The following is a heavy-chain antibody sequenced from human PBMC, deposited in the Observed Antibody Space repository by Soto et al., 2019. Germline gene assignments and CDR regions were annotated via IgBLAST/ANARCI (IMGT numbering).Heavy chain of an antibody. CDR1: GGTFSSYA. J-gene: IGHJ4*02. D-gene: IGHD6-13*01. V-gene: IGHV1-69*13. CDR3: ARDVKSSSWPYYFDY. CDR2: IIPIFGTA. Sequence: GASVKVSCKASGGTFSSYAISWVRQAPGQGLEWMGGIIPIFGTANYAQKFQGRVTITADESTSTAYMELSSLRSEDTAVYYCARDVKSSSWPYYFDYWGQGTLVTSPQ.